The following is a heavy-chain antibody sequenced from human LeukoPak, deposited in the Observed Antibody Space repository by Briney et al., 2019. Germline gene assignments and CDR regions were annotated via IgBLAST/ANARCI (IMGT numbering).Heavy chain of an antibody. CDR3: ARDHSSGWLLIPAALDY. CDR1: GGSIGSGDYY. J-gene: IGHJ4*02. Sequence: PSQTLSLTCTVSGGSIGSGDYYWSWIRQPPGKGLEWIGYIYYSGSTYYNPSLKSRVTISVDTSKNQFSLKLSSVTAADTAVYYCARDHSSGWLLIPAALDYWGQGTLVTVSS. CDR2: IYYSGST. V-gene: IGHV4-30-4*01. D-gene: IGHD6-19*01.